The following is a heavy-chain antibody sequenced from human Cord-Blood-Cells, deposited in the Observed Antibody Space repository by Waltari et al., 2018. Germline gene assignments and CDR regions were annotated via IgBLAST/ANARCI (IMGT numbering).Heavy chain of an antibody. CDR2: ITTNTGNP. Sequence: QVQLVQSGSELKKPGASVKVSCKASGYTFTSYAMNWVRQSPGQGLEWMGWITTNTGNPTYAEGFTGRFVFSLDTSVSTAYLQISSLKAEDTAVYYCARDLVWFGELTGYYYGMDVWGQGTTVTVSS. J-gene: IGHJ6*02. D-gene: IGHD3-10*01. CDR3: ARDLVWFGELTGYYYGMDV. V-gene: IGHV7-4-1*02. CDR1: GYTFTSYA.